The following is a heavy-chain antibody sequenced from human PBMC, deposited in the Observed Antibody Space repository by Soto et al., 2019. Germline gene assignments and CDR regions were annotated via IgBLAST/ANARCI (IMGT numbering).Heavy chain of an antibody. CDR3: ARDSKYYDFWSGPGTNWFDP. V-gene: IGHV1-69*13. CDR1: GGTFSSYA. Sequence: SVKVSCKASGGTFSSYAISWVRQAPGQGLEWMGGIIPIFGTANYAQKFQGRVTITADESTSTAYMELSSLRSEDTAVYYCARDSKYYDFWSGPGTNWFDPWGQGTLVTVSS. J-gene: IGHJ5*02. CDR2: IIPIFGTA. D-gene: IGHD3-3*01.